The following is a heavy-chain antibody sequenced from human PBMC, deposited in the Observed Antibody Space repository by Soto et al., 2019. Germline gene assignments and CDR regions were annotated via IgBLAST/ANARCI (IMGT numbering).Heavy chain of an antibody. CDR2: ISSSGSAI. CDR1: GFTISSYE. D-gene: IGHD6-6*01. Sequence: EVQLVESGGGLVQPGGSLRLSCAASGFTISSYEMNWVRQAPGKGLEWVSYISSSGSAIYYADSVKGRFTISRDNAKNSLYLQMNSLRAEDTAVYYCARVYSSSSGRAGDYWGQGTLVTVSS. J-gene: IGHJ4*02. CDR3: ARVYSSSSGRAGDY. V-gene: IGHV3-48*03.